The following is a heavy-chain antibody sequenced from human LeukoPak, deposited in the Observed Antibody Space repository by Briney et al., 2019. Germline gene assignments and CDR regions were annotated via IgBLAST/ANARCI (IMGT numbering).Heavy chain of an antibody. CDR2: ISAYNGNT. Sequence: ASVKVSCKASGYTFTSYGISWVRQAPGQGLEWMGWISAYNGNTNYAQKLQGRVTMTTDTSTCTAYMELRSLRSDDTAVYYCARDVSAAAGIYYYYGMDVWGQGTTVTVSS. D-gene: IGHD6-13*01. CDR1: GYTFTSYG. J-gene: IGHJ6*02. CDR3: ARDVSAAAGIYYYYGMDV. V-gene: IGHV1-18*01.